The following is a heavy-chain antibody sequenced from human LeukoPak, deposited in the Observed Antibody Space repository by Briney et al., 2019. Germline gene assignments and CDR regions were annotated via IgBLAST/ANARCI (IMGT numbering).Heavy chain of an antibody. D-gene: IGHD2-2*01. CDR3: ARWSGYALD. CDR2: IYYSGST. CDR1: SGSISSYY. V-gene: IGHV4-59*01. Sequence: SETLSLTCTVSSGSISSYYWSWIRQPPEKGLEWIGYIYYSGSTNYNPSLKSRVTMSIDTSKNQFSLKLSSVTAADTAVYYCARWSGYALDWGQGTLVTVSS. J-gene: IGHJ4*02.